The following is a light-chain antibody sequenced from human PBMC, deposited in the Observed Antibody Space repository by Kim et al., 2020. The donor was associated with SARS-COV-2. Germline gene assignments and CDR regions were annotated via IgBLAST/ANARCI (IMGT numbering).Light chain of an antibody. Sequence: EIVLTQSPGILSLSPGERATLSCRASQSVSSSYLAWYQQKPGQAPRLLIYRASSRATGIPDRFSGSGSGTDFTLTISRLEPEDFAVYYCQQYDNSRTFGQGTKVDIK. CDR1: QSVSSSY. CDR3: QQYDNSRT. CDR2: RAS. J-gene: IGKJ1*01. V-gene: IGKV3-20*01.